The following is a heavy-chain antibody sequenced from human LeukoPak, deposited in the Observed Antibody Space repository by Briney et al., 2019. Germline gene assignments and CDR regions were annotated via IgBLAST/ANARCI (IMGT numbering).Heavy chain of an antibody. CDR2: ISSSGSTI. CDR1: GFTFSSYE. V-gene: IGHV3-48*03. D-gene: IGHD1-1*01. CDR3: ATRPGTVEDY. J-gene: IGHJ4*02. Sequence: GGSLRLSCAASGFTFSSYEMNWVRQAPGKGLEWVAYISSSGSTIYYADSVKGRFTISRDNAKNSLYLQMNSLRAEDTAVYYCATRPGTVEDYWGQGTLVTVSS.